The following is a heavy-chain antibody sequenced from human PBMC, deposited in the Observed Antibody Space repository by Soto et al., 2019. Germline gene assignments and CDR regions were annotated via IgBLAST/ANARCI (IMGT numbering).Heavy chain of an antibody. D-gene: IGHD3-22*01. CDR2: IKSKTDGGTT. CDR1: GFTFSNAW. V-gene: IGHV3-15*07. Sequence: PGGSLRLSCTASGFTFSNAWMNWVRQAPGKGLEWVGRIKSKTDGGTTDYAAPVKGRFTISRDDSKNTLYLQMNSLKTEDTAVYYCTTDISELDYYDSSGYYYYGMDVWGQGTTVTVSS. CDR3: TTDISELDYYDSSGYYYYGMDV. J-gene: IGHJ6*02.